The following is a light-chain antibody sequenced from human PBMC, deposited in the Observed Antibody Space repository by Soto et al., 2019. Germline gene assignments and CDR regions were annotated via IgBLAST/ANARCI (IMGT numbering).Light chain of an antibody. CDR3: QQRSNWLT. CDR1: QSLSSS. J-gene: IGKJ4*01. CDR2: DAS. Sequence: EIVLTQSPATLALSPGERATLSCRASQSLSSSLAWYQQKPGQAPRLLIYDASNSATGIPARFSGSGSGTDFTLTISSLEPEDFAVYYCQQRSNWLTFGGGTKVEIK. V-gene: IGKV3-11*01.